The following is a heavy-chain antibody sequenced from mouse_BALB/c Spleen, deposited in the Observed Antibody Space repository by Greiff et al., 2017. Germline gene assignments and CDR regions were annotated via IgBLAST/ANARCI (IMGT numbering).Heavy chain of an antibody. D-gene: IGHD1-1*01. V-gene: IGHV14-4*02. Sequence: EVQLQQSGAELVRSGASVKLSCTASGFNINDYYMHWVQQRPEQGLEWIGWIDPENGDTEYAPKFQGKATMTADTSSNTAYLQLSSLTSEDTAVYYCNAWDYYGSSPHYYAMDYWGQGTSVTVSS. CDR3: NAWDYYGSSPHYYAMDY. J-gene: IGHJ4*01. CDR2: IDPENGDT. CDR1: GFNINDYY.